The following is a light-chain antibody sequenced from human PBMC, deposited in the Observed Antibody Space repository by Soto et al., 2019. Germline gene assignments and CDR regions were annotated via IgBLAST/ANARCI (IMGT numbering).Light chain of an antibody. CDR2: GTS. Sequence: EIVMTQSPATLSVSPGDRATLSCSASQSVSSNLAWYQQRPGQAPRLLIYGTSTRASGTPDRFSGSGSGTDFTLTITRLEPEDFAVYYCQQYGSSPLTFGGGTKVDIK. CDR3: QQYGSSPLT. CDR1: QSVSSN. V-gene: IGKV3D-15*01. J-gene: IGKJ4*01.